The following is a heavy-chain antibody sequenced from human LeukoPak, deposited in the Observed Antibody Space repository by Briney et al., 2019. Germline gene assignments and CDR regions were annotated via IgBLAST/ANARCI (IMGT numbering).Heavy chain of an antibody. CDR1: GFTFTRSA. CDR3: AVYCGGDCYHGY. V-gene: IGHV1-58*01. D-gene: IGHD2-21*02. J-gene: IGHJ4*02. CDR2: IVVGSGNT. Sequence: GASVKVSCKASGFTFTRSAVQWVRQARGQRLEWIGWIVVGSGNTDYAQEFQERVTITRDMSTSTAYMELSSLRSEDTAVYYCAVYCGGDCYHGYWGQGTLVTVSS.